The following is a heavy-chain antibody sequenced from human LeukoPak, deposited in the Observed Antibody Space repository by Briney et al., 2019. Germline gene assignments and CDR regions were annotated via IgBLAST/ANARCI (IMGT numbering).Heavy chain of an antibody. D-gene: IGHD3-10*01. Sequence: GGSLRLSCAASGFTFNTYTMNWVRQAPGKGLEWVSGISGSGGSTYYADSMKGRFTISRDNSKNTLYLQINSLRAEDTAVYYCAKDFSVGVTMIRGPFDPWGQGTLVTVSS. CDR1: GFTFNTYT. CDR3: AKDFSVGVTMIRGPFDP. V-gene: IGHV3-23*01. J-gene: IGHJ5*02. CDR2: ISGSGGST.